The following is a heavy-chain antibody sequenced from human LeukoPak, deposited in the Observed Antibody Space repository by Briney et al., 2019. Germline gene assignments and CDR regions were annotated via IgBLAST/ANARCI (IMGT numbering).Heavy chain of an antibody. CDR1: GGTFSSYA. Sequence: GASVKVSYKASGGTFSSYAISWVRQAPGQGLEWMGGIIPIFGTANYAQKFQGRVTITADKSTSTAYMELSSLRSEDTAVYYCAVSLGSSGYYWGQGTLVTVSS. V-gene: IGHV1-69*06. D-gene: IGHD3-22*01. CDR2: IIPIFGTA. CDR3: AVSLGSSGYY. J-gene: IGHJ4*02.